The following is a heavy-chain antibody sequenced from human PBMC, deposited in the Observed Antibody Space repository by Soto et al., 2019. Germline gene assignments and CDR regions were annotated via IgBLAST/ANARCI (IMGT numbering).Heavy chain of an antibody. J-gene: IGHJ6*03. Sequence: QSQTLSLTCAISGDSVSSNSAAWNWIRQSPSRGLEWLGRTYYRSKWYNDYAVSVKSRITINPDTSKNQFSLQLNSVTPEDTAVYYCARAEDSGSYNYYYYMDVWGKGTTVTVSS. CDR1: GDSVSSNSAA. CDR2: TYYRSKWYN. D-gene: IGHD1-26*01. V-gene: IGHV6-1*01. CDR3: ARAEDSGSYNYYYYMDV.